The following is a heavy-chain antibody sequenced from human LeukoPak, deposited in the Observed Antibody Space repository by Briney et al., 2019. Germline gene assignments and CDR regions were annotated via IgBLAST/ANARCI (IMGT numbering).Heavy chain of an antibody. CDR2: IYHSGST. CDR3: ARSAGYNYRLDY. V-gene: IGHV4-38-2*01. J-gene: IGHJ4*02. Sequence: SETLSLTCAVSGYSIRSGYYWGWIRQPPGKGLEWIGSIYHSGSTYYNPSLKSRVTISVDTSKNQFSLKLSSVTAADTAVYYCARSAGYNYRLDYWGQGTLVTVSS. D-gene: IGHD5-24*01. CDR1: GYSIRSGYY.